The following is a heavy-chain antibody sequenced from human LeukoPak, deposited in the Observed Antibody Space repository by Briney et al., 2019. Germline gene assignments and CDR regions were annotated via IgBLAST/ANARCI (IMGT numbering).Heavy chain of an antibody. J-gene: IGHJ6*03. CDR1: GFTFSSYG. D-gene: IGHD1-1*01. CDR3: AKGTGYYYYYMDV. Sequence: GGSLRLSCAASGFTFSSYGMHWVRQAPGKGLEWVAFIRYDGSNKYYANSVKGRFTISRDNSKNTLYLQMNSLRAEDTAVYYCAKGTGYYYYYMDVWGKGTTVTVSS. CDR2: IRYDGSNK. V-gene: IGHV3-30*02.